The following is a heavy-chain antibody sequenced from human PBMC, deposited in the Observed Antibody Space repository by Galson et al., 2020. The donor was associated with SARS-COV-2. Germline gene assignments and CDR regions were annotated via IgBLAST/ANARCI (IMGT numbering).Heavy chain of an antibody. Sequence: ETSETLSLTCSVSGDSISPHYYNWIRKAPGKGLEWIGSIHYSGSTNYNPSLESRVTLSPDTSKNQFSLKLASVTTADTAVYYCARGDSGYFGWFDPWGQGTLVTVSS. D-gene: IGHD3-22*01. CDR2: IHYSGST. CDR1: GDSISPHY. J-gene: IGHJ5*02. V-gene: IGHV4-59*11. CDR3: ARGDSGYFGWFDP.